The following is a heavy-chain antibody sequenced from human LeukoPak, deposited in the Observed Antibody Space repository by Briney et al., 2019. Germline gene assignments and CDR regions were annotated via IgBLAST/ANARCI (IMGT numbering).Heavy chain of an antibody. CDR2: IYSGGST. CDR1: GFTVSSNY. D-gene: IGHD6-19*01. V-gene: IGHV3-53*04. CDR3: ARVRLGSGWSLFDF. Sequence: PGGSLRLSCAASGFTVSSNYMSWVRQAPGKGLEWVSVIYSGGSTYYADSVKGRSTISRHISQNTLYLQMNSLRAEDTAVYYCARVRLGSGWSLFDFWGQGTLVTVSS. J-gene: IGHJ4*02.